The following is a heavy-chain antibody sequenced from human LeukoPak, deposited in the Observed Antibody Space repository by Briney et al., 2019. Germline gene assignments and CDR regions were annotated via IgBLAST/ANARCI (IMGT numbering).Heavy chain of an antibody. CDR2: INHSGST. J-gene: IGHJ4*02. V-gene: IGHV4-34*01. D-gene: IGHD2-2*02. CDR3: ARRVRYCSSTSCYNLDY. Sequence: PSETLSLTYAVYGGSFSGYYWSWIRQPPGKGLEWIGEINHSGSTNYNPSLKSRVTISVDTSKNQFSLKLSSVTAADTAVYYCARRVRYCSSTSCYNLDYWGQGTLVTVSS. CDR1: GGSFSGYY.